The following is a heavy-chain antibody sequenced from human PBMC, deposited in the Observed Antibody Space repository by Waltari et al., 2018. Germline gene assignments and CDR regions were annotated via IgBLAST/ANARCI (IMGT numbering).Heavy chain of an antibody. J-gene: IGHJ4*02. V-gene: IGHV3-53*02. CDR1: GFTVSSSY. D-gene: IGHD4-17*01. Sequence: EVQLVETGGGLIEPGGSLRLSCAASGFTVSSSYMSWGRQAPGKGLGCVSVIYTGGTTFYADSVRGRFTVSRDNYKNTVYVQMNSLRAEDTAVYYCARGMGTGYGDGALYYFDYWGQGTLVTVSS. CDR3: ARGMGTGYGDGALYYFDY. CDR2: IYTGGTT.